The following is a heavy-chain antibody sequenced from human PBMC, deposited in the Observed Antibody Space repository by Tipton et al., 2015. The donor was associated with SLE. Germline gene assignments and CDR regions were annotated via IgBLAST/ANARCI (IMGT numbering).Heavy chain of an antibody. V-gene: IGHV4-59*01. D-gene: IGHD2-2*02. CDR3: ARAGPYCSSTSCYTWDY. CDR1: GGSISSYY. CDR2: SDYSGST. J-gene: IGHJ4*02. Sequence: TLSLTCTVSGGSISSYYWCWIRQPPGKGLEWIGYSDYSGSTNYNPSPNSRVTISVDTSKNQYSLKLSSVTAADTAVYYCARAGPYCSSTSCYTWDYWGQGTLVTVSS.